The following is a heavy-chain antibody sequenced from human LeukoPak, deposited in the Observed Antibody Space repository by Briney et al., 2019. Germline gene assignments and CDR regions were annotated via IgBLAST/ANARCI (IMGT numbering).Heavy chain of an antibody. CDR2: IHYSGST. Sequence: SETLSLTCSVSGVSITTSYWSWIRQPPGKGLEWIGFIHYSGSTNYNPSLKSRATISADTSNNQFPLKVTSVTAADTAVYYCARGYYDSSGYSNTFDIWGQGTMVTVSS. CDR3: ARGYYDSSGYSNTFDI. CDR1: GVSITTSY. D-gene: IGHD3-22*01. V-gene: IGHV4-59*01. J-gene: IGHJ3*02.